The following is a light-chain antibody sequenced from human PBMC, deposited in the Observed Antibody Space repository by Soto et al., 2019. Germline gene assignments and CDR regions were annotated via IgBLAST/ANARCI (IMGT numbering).Light chain of an antibody. J-gene: IGLJ1*01. CDR1: SSNIGKNG. CDR2: FDA. Sequence: SVLNHQPSVTQTSRQRVTISCSGNSSNIGKNGVNWYQQLPGKAPKLLIYFDALLPSGISDRFSGSRSGTAASLAISGLQSEDEADYYCSAWDDSLNAHVFGTGTKVTVL. CDR3: SAWDDSLNAHV. V-gene: IGLV1-36*01.